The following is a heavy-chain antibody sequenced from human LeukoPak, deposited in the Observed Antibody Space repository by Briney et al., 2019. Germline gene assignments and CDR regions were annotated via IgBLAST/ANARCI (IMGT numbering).Heavy chain of an antibody. V-gene: IGHV3-48*04. CDR3: ARDSYHYYDSSGYLDYFDY. CDR1: GFTFSSYG. J-gene: IGHJ4*02. D-gene: IGHD3-22*01. CDR2: ISSSGSTI. Sequence: GGSLRLSCAASGFTFSSYGMHWVRQAPGKGLEWVSYISSSGSTIYYADSVKGRFTISRDNAKNSLYLQMNSLRAEDTAVYYCARDSYHYYDSSGYLDYFDYWGQGTLVTVSS.